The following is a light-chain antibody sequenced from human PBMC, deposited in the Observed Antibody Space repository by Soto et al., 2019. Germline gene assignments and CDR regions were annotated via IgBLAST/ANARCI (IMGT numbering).Light chain of an antibody. J-gene: IGKJ1*01. CDR3: QQTFSAPGT. Sequence: DIQMTQSPSSLSASVGDRVSVTCRTSQNITKFLNWYQEKPGKAPKVLIYVTSNLENGVPSRFSDSGSGTHFTLSISSLQPEDFATYYCQQTFSAPGTFGPGTRVEVK. CDR1: QNITKF. CDR2: VTS. V-gene: IGKV1-39*01.